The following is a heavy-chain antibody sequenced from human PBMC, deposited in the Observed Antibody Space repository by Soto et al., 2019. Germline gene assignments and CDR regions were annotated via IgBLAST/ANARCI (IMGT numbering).Heavy chain of an antibody. D-gene: IGHD6-13*01. Sequence: SETLSLTCTVWGVTIRGYYWNWIRQPTGKTLEWIVSIYYTGGTNYNPSLKSRVTISVDTSKNHFSLKSNSLTAPDTAVHYPASGTLSTIAAPDSSRQGTLVTSPQ. J-gene: IGHJ4*02. V-gene: IGHV4-59*01. CDR2: IYYTGGT. CDR1: GVTIRGYY. CDR3: ASGTLSTIAAPDS.